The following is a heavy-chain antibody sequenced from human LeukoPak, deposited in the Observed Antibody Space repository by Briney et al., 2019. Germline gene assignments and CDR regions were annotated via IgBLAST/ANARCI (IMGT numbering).Heavy chain of an antibody. CDR1: GGSFSGYY. D-gene: IGHD2-8*01. J-gene: IGHJ4*02. V-gene: IGHV4-34*01. CDR2: INHSGST. Sequence: SETLSLTCAVYGGSFSGYYWSWIRQPPGKGLEWIGEINHSGSTNYNPSLKSRVTISVDTSKNQFSLKLSSVTAADTAVYYCAREPDKIMDYFDYWGQGTLVTVSS. CDR3: AREPDKIMDYFDY.